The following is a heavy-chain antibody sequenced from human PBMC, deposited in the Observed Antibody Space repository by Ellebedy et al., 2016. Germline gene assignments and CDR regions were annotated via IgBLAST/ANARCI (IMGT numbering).Heavy chain of an antibody. J-gene: IGHJ4*02. Sequence: SETLSLTCAVSGGSISSSNWWSWVRQPPGKGLEWIGEIYHSGSTNYNPSLKSRVTISVDKSKNQFSLKLSSVTAADTAVYYCARAPAAGYYFTFDYWGQGTLVTVSS. CDR3: ARAPAAGYYFTFDY. V-gene: IGHV4-4*02. CDR1: GGSISSSNW. CDR2: IYHSGST. D-gene: IGHD3-9*01.